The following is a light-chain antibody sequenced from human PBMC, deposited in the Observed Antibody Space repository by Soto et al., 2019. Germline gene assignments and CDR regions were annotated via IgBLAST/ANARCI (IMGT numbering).Light chain of an antibody. Sequence: QSVLTQPASVSGSPGQSITISCTGTSSDVGSYNLVSWYQQHPGKAPKLMIYDVSNRPSGVSNRFSGSKSGNTASLTISGLQAEDEADYYCSSYTSSSTPYVFGTGTNVTVL. V-gene: IGLV2-14*02. J-gene: IGLJ1*01. CDR3: SSYTSSSTPYV. CDR1: SSDVGSYNL. CDR2: DVS.